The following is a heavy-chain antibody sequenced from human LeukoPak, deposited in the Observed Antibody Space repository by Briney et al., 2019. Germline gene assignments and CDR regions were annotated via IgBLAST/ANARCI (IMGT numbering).Heavy chain of an antibody. Sequence: GASVKVSCKASGYTFTSYYMHWVGQAPGQGLEWMGIINPSGGSTSYAQKFQGRVTMARDTSTRTVYMELRSLRSEDTAVYYCARDWSTGDWGQGTLVTVSS. CDR1: GYTFTSYY. CDR3: ARDWSTGD. V-gene: IGHV1-46*01. CDR2: INPSGGST. D-gene: IGHD7-27*01. J-gene: IGHJ4*02.